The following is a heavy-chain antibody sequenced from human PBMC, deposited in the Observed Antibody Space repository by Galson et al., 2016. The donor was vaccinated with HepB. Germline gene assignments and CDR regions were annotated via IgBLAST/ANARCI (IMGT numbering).Heavy chain of an antibody. V-gene: IGHV3-23*01. CDR1: GFTFSSYA. CDR2: SGSGGPT. D-gene: IGHD3-9*01. Sequence: SLRLSCAASGFTFSSYAMRWVRQAPGKGLEWVSSSGSGGPTYYSDSVKGRFTISRDNSKNALFLQMHSLRADDTAVYYGAKSVLEYDILTGYYRRGADYWGQGTLVTVSS. CDR3: AKSVLEYDILTGYYRRGADY. J-gene: IGHJ4*02.